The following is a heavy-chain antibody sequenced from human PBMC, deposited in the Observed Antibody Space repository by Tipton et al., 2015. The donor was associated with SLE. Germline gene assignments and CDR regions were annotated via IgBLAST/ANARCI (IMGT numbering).Heavy chain of an antibody. CDR1: GFTFTSYA. CDR3: ARDDGKPTTYYYYGMDV. D-gene: IGHD1-14*01. Sequence: SLRLSCAASGFTFTSYAIHWVRQAPGKGLDWVAVISNDGSNKYYADSVKGRFTISRDNSKNTLYLQMNSLRAEDTAVYYSARDDGKPTTYYYYGMDVWGQGTTVTVSS. V-gene: IGHV3-30-3*01. CDR2: ISNDGSNK. J-gene: IGHJ6*02.